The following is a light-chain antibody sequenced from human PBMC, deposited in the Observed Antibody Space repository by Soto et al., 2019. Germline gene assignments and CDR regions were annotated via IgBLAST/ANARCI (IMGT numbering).Light chain of an antibody. CDR2: DDS. V-gene: IGLV3-21*02. CDR3: QLWDTISDRYV. CDR1: RVGTES. Sequence: SYELTQPPSVSVAPGQTARITCGGGRVGTESVHWYQQKPGQAPVLVVYDDSNRPSGIPERFSGSNSANTATLTITRVAAGDEADYYCQLWDTISDRYVFGTGTKVTV. J-gene: IGLJ1*01.